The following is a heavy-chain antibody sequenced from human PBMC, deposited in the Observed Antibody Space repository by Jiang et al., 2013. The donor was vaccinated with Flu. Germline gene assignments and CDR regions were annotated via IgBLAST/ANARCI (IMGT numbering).Heavy chain of an antibody. J-gene: IGHJ4*02. CDR2: ISGSGGST. D-gene: IGHD3-22*01. CDR3: AKAAGYYYDSSGPFDY. Sequence: GFTFSSYAMSWVRQAPGKGLEWVSAISGSGGSTYYADSVKGRFTISRDNSKNTLYLQMNSLRAEDTAVYYCAKAAGYYYDSSGPFDYWGQGTLVTVSS. CDR1: GFTFSSYA. V-gene: IGHV3-23*01.